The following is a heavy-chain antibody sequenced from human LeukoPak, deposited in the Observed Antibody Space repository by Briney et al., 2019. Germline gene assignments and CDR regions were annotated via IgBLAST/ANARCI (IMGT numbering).Heavy chain of an antibody. D-gene: IGHD7-27*01. V-gene: IGHV3-74*01. CDR2: INSDGSGT. J-gene: IGHJ4*02. CDR3: ARGPSGWGSLDS. Sequence: GGSLRLSCAASGFTFSSYWMHWVRHAPGKGLVWVSRINSDGSGTNYADSVKGRFTISRDNAKNTLYLQVKSLRAEDTAVYYCARGPSGWGSLDSWGQGTLVTVSS. CDR1: GFTFSSYW.